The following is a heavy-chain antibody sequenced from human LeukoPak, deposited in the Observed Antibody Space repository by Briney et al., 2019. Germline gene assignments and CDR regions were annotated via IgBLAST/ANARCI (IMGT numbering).Heavy chain of an antibody. V-gene: IGHV3-30*02. D-gene: IGHD5-12*01. J-gene: IGHJ4*02. CDR2: IRYDGSNK. CDR3: AKDPGVGLPQDY. Sequence: GGSLRLSCGASGFTFSSYGMHWVRQAPGKGLEWVAFIRYDGSNKYYADSVKGRFTISRDNSKNTLYLQMNSLRAEGTAVYYCAKDPGVGLPQDYWGQGTLVTVSS. CDR1: GFTFSSYG.